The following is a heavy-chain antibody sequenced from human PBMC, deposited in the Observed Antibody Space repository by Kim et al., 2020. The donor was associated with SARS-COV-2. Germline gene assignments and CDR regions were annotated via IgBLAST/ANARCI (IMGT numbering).Heavy chain of an antibody. J-gene: IGHJ4*02. CDR1: GFTFSTYG. CDR3: ATEYSSSSAFDY. D-gene: IGHD6-6*01. Sequence: GGSLRLSCAASGFTFSTYGMHWVRQAPGKGLEWVAMIWNDGSNKYYADSMKGRFTISRDNSKNTLYLQMTSLRAEDTAVYYCATEYSSSSAFDYWGQGILVTVSS. CDR2: IWNDGSNK. V-gene: IGHV3-33*01.